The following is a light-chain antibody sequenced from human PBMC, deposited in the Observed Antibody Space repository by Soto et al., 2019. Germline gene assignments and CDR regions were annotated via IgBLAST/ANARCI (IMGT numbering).Light chain of an antibody. CDR3: CLYTASYSV. Sequence: QSALTQPRSVSGSPGQSVAISCTATSSDVGGFDFVSWYQQHPGKAPKLVIYDVSKRPSGVPDRFSGSRSGDTASLTISGLQAEDEADYYCCLYTASYSVFGGGTTVTVL. CDR2: DVS. V-gene: IGLV2-11*01. CDR1: SSDVGGFDF. J-gene: IGLJ3*02.